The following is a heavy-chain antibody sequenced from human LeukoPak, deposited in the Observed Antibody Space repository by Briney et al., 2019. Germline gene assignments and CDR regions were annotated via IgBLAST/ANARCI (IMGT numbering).Heavy chain of an antibody. Sequence: ASVKVSCKASGGTFSSYAISWVRQAPGQGLEWMGGIIPIFGTANYAQKFQGRVTITADESTSTAYMELSSLRSEDTAVYYCASAYGRFLEWLPGSYYYYMDVWGKGTTVTVSS. CDR1: GGTFSSYA. V-gene: IGHV1-69*13. CDR3: ASAYGRFLEWLPGSYYYYMDV. CDR2: IIPIFGTA. J-gene: IGHJ6*03. D-gene: IGHD3-3*01.